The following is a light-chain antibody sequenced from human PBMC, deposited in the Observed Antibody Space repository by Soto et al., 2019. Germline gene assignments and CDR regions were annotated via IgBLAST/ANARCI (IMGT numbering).Light chain of an antibody. CDR3: CSYAGSYTRV. V-gene: IGLV2-11*01. CDR1: SSDVGGYNY. CDR2: DVS. J-gene: IGLJ1*01. Sequence: QSALTQPRSVSGSPGQSVTISCTGTSSDVGGYNYVSWYQQHPGKAPKLMIYDVSKRPSGVPDRFSGSKSGNTASLTISGLQAEDEADYYCCSYAGSYTRVFGTGIRSP.